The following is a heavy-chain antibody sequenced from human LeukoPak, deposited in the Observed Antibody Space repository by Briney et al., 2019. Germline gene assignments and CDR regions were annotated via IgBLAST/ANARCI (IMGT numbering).Heavy chain of an antibody. CDR3: ARGPVVATWGGNDY. Sequence: GASVKVSCKASGYTFTSYDINWVRQATGQGLEWMGWMNPNSGNTGYAQKFQGRVTITRNTSISTAYMELSSLRSEDTAVYYCARGPVVATWGGNDYWGQGTLVTVSS. D-gene: IGHD5-12*01. J-gene: IGHJ4*02. V-gene: IGHV1-8*03. CDR2: MNPNSGNT. CDR1: GYTFTSYD.